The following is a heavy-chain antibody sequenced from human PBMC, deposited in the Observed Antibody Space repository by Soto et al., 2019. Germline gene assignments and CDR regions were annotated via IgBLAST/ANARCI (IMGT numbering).Heavy chain of an antibody. V-gene: IGHV4-34*01. CDR3: ARSRRFLEWLTRGWFDT. Sequence: QVQLQQWGAGLLKPSETLSLTCAVYGGSFSGYYWSWIRQPPGKGLEWIGEINHSGSTNYNPSLKSRVTISVDTSKNQCSLKLSSVTAADTAVYYWARSRRFLEWLTRGWFDTWGQGTLVTVCS. CDR2: INHSGST. D-gene: IGHD3-3*01. J-gene: IGHJ5*02. CDR1: GGSFSGYY.